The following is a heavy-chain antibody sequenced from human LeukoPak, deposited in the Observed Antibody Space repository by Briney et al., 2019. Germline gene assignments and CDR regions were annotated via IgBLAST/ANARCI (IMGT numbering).Heavy chain of an antibody. J-gene: IGHJ4*02. CDR1: GFTVSSNY. Sequence: GGSLRLSCAASGFTVSSNYMSWVRQAPGKGLEWVSVIYSGGSTYYADSVKGRFTISRDNAKNSLYLQMNSLRAEDTAVYYCARDLGGYDSSGDGYWGQGTLVTVSS. CDR2: IYSGGST. CDR3: ARDLGGYDSSGDGY. V-gene: IGHV3-53*01. D-gene: IGHD5-12*01.